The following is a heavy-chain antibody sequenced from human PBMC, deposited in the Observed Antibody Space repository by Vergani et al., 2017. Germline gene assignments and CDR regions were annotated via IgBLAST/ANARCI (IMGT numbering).Heavy chain of an antibody. J-gene: IGHJ5*01. D-gene: IGHD1-1*01. Sequence: QVQLVESEGGVVQPGRSLTLSCVASGFTFSSHGMHLVLQAPGKGLEWVAVIWYDGSNKYYGDSVKGRFTISRDNSKNTLYLQMNSLRVEDTAVYYCARWGNEKRLDSWGQGTLVTVSS. CDR1: GFTFSSHG. CDR2: IWYDGSNK. V-gene: IGHV3-33*01. CDR3: ARWGNEKRLDS.